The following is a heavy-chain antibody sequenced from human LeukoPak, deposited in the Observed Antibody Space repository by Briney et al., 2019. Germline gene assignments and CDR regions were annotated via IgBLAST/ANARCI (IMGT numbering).Heavy chain of an antibody. J-gene: IGHJ6*02. CDR1: GFIFKTYT. Sequence: GGSLRLSCAASGFIFKTYTMTWVRQAPGKGLEWVSCISSSSTYTNYADSVKGRFTISRDNAKNSLYLQMNSLRAEDTAVYYCARAPGYCTGTSCYSYYGMDVWGQGTTVTVSS. CDR2: ISSSSTYT. V-gene: IGHV3-21*04. CDR3: ARAPGYCTGTSCYSYYGMDV. D-gene: IGHD2-2*01.